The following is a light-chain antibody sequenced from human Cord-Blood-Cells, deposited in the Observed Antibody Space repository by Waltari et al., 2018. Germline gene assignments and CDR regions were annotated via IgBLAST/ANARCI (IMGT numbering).Light chain of an antibody. CDR3: CSYAGSSTYVV. CDR2: EGS. J-gene: IGLJ2*01. V-gene: IGLV2-23*01. CDR1: SSDVGRYNL. Sequence: QSALTQPASVSGSPGQSITTSCTGTSSDVGRYNLVSWYQPHPGKAPKLMIYEGSKRPSGVSNRFSGSKSGNTASLTISGLQAEDEADYYCCSYAGSSTYVVFGGGTKLTVL.